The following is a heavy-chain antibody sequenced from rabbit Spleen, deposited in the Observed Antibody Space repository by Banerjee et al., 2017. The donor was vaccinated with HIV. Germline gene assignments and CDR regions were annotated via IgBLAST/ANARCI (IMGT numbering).Heavy chain of an antibody. CDR2: IYSTIDYT. CDR3: ARDTSSSFSSYGMDL. D-gene: IGHD1-1*01. Sequence: QEQLVESGGGLVQPEGSLTLTCTASGFAFNSVYDMCWVRQAPGKGLEWIGYIYSTIDYTYYATWAKGRFTISKTSSTTVTLQMTSLTAADTATYFCARDTSSSFSSYGMDLWGPGHPGHRL. CDR1: GFAFNSVYD. V-gene: IGHV1S45*01. J-gene: IGHJ6*01.